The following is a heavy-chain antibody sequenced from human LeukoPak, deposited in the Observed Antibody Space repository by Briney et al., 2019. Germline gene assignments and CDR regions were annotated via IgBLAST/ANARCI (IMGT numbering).Heavy chain of an antibody. CDR1: GGSISSYY. CDR3: ARQGGGFWYFDL. J-gene: IGHJ2*01. Sequence: PSETLSPTCTVSGGSISSYYWNWIRQPPGKGLEWIGYIYYSGSTNYNPSLKSRVTISVDTSKNQFSLKLSSVTAADTAVYYCARQGGGFWYFDLWGRGTLVTVSS. V-gene: IGHV4-59*08. CDR2: IYYSGST. D-gene: IGHD6-25*01.